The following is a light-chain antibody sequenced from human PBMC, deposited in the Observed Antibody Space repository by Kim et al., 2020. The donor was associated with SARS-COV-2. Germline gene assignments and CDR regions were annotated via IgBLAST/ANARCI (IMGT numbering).Light chain of an antibody. CDR2: GRN. CDR3: QSRDSGGNVV. Sequence: SSELTQDPAVSVALGQTVRITCQGDSLRSYYATWYQQKPRQAPVLVMYGRNSRPSGDPDRFSGSTSGNTASLTISGAQAEDEADFYCQSRDSGGNVVFGGGTQLTVL. J-gene: IGLJ2*01. CDR1: SLRSYY. V-gene: IGLV3-19*01.